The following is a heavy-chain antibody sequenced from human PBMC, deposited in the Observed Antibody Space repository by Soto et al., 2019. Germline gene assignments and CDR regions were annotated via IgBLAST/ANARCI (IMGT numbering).Heavy chain of an antibody. V-gene: IGHV4-4*02. J-gene: IGHJ4*02. CDR3: ETFNSSRMSHSPDY. Sequence: QVQLQESGPGLVEPSWTLSLTCVVSGGSMSSSNWWSWVRQPPGNGLDGIGEIYYSGSTKVNPSLRIRGIVCIDTAKTQSSRKLSSVTAADTAMYYCETFNSSRMSHSPDYWGQGTLVTVSS. D-gene: IGHD6-13*01. CDR1: GGSMSSSNW. CDR2: IYYSGST.